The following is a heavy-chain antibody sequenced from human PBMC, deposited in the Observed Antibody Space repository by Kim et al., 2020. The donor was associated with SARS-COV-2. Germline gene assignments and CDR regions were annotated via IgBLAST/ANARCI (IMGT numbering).Heavy chain of an antibody. V-gene: IGHV3-15*01. D-gene: IGHD1-26*01. Sequence: GRFTISRDDSKNTLYLQMNSLKTEDTAVYYCTTVGEGIVGATLLYYGMDVWGQGTTVTVSS. CDR3: TTVGEGIVGATLLYYGMDV. J-gene: IGHJ6*02.